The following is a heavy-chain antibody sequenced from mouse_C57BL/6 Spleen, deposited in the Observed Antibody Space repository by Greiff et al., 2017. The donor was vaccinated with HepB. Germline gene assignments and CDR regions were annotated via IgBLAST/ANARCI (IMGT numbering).Heavy chain of an antibody. CDR2: IYPGSGST. CDR3: ARGGYGSSYVNWYFDV. J-gene: IGHJ1*03. Sequence: QVQLQQSGAELVKPGASVKMSCKASGYTFTSYWITWVKQRPGQGLEWIGDIYPGSGSTNYNEKFKSKATLTVDTSSSTAYMQLSSLTSEDSAVYYCARGGYGSSYVNWYFDVWGTGTTVTVSS. V-gene: IGHV1-55*01. CDR1: GYTFTSYW. D-gene: IGHD1-1*01.